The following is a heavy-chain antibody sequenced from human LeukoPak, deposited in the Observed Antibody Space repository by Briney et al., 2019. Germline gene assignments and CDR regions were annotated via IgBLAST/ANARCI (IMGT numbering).Heavy chain of an antibody. CDR1: GGSINSFD. D-gene: IGHD1-1*01. Sequence: SETLSLTCTLSGGSINSFDWSWIRDPPEKGLEWIGYIYYSGSTNYSPSLKSRVTISLDTSKNQFSLKLSSVTAADTAVYYCAGSGTGTTSALRYWGQGTLATVSS. CDR2: IYYSGST. J-gene: IGHJ4*02. V-gene: IGHV4-59*01. CDR3: AGSGTGTTSALRY.